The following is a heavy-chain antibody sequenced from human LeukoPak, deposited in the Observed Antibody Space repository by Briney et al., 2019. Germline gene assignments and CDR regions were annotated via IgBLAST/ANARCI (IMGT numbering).Heavy chain of an antibody. J-gene: IGHJ6*03. Sequence: SVTLSLTCAVSGGPISRSNWWSRVGQPPGKGLEWSGEIYHSGSTNYNPSVKSLVNISVDKSKNQFSLKLSSVTAADTAVYYCARDMVRGVISMDVWGKGTTVTISS. D-gene: IGHD3-10*01. V-gene: IGHV4-4*02. CDR3: ARDMVRGVISMDV. CDR1: GGPISRSNW. CDR2: IYHSGST.